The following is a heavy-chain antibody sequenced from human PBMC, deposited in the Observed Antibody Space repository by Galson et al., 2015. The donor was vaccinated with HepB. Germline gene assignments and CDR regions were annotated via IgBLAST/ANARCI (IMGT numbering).Heavy chain of an antibody. J-gene: IGHJ4*02. CDR3: ARDQEMHQQLGIFDF. D-gene: IGHD6-13*01. V-gene: IGHV6-1*01. CDR1: GDSVSSNSAT. CDR2: TYYRTKWNN. Sequence: CAISGDSVSSNSATWTWIRQSPSRGLEWLGRTYYRTKWNNDYALSVKSRITIIADTSTNQFSLQLNYVTPEDTAVYFCARDQEMHQQLGIFDFWGQGTLVTVSS.